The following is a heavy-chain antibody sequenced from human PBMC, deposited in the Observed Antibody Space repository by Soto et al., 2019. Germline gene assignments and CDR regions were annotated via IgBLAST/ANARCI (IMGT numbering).Heavy chain of an antibody. V-gene: IGHV1-2*02. CDR2: INPNSGGT. Sequence: ASVKVSCKASGYNFPGHYLHWVRQAPGRGLEWLGWINPNSGGTNYVLKFQGRVTMAGDTSISKAYMALSKLTSADSAVYYCARDLARGGVSAGYDYWGEGTLVTVSS. CDR1: GYNFPGHY. J-gene: IGHJ4*02. CDR3: ARDLARGGVSAGYDY. D-gene: IGHD2-8*01.